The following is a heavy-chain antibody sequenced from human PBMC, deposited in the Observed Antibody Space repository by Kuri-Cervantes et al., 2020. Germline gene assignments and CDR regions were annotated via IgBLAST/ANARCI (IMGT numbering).Heavy chain of an antibody. CDR2: IYYSGST. CDR1: GGSISTYY. CDR3: ARVWAYRQLRLGVYFDY. V-gene: IGHV4-59*01. D-gene: IGHD3-3*01. J-gene: IGHJ4*02. Sequence: SETLSLTCTVSGGSISTYYWSWIRQPPGKGLEWIGYIYYSGSTNYNPSLKSRVTISVDTSKNQFSLKLSSVTAADTAVYYCARVWAYRQLRLGVYFDYWGQGTLVTVSS.